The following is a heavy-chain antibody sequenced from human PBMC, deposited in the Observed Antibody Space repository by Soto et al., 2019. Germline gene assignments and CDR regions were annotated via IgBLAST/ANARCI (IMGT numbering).Heavy chain of an antibody. CDR2: VYYSGST. CDR3: ARDRGGHFDY. CDR1: GGSISTGGNY. V-gene: IGHV4-31*03. D-gene: IGHD3-16*01. J-gene: IGHJ4*02. Sequence: SETLSLTCTVSGGSISTGGNYWTWIRQLPGKGLEWIGYVYYSGSTYYNPSLESRVTISVDTSNNQFSLKLRSVTAADTAVYYCARDRGGHFDYCGQGTLVTVSS.